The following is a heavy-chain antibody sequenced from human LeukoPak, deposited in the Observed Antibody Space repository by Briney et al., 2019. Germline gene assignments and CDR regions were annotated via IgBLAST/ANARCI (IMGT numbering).Heavy chain of an antibody. CDR1: GGSISSYY. D-gene: IGHD1-14*01. J-gene: IGHJ6*03. CDR3: ARGYTTDYYYMDV. Sequence: PSETLSLTCTVSGGSISSYYWSWIRQPPGKGLEWIGYIYYSGSTNYNPSLKSRVNISVDTSKNQFSLKLCSVTAADTAVYYCARGYTTDYYYMDVWGKGTTVTVSS. CDR2: IYYSGST. V-gene: IGHV4-59*01.